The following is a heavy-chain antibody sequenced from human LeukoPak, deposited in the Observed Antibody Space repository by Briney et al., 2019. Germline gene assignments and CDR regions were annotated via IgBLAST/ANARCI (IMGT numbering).Heavy chain of an antibody. Sequence: SVKVSCKASRGTFSSYAISWVRQAPGQGLEWMGRIIPIFGIANYAQKFQGRVTITADKSTSTAYMELSSLRSEDTAVYYCARELVKKGNDPNMGFDYWGQGALVTVSS. D-gene: IGHD3-16*01. CDR2: IIPIFGIA. CDR3: ARELVKKGNDPNMGFDY. CDR1: RGTFSSYA. V-gene: IGHV1-69*04. J-gene: IGHJ4*02.